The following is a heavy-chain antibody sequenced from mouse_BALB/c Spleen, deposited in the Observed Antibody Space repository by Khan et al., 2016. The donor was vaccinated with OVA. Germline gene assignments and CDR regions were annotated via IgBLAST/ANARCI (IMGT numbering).Heavy chain of an antibody. CDR1: GFSLTSYG. D-gene: IGHD1-1*01. J-gene: IGHJ1*01. CDR2: IWAGGST. V-gene: IGHV2-9*02. CDR3: ARDTTVESYWYLDV. Sequence: VELVESGPGLVAPSQSLSITCTVSGFSLTSYGVHWVRQPPGKGLEWLGVIWAGGSTNYNSALLSRLSISKDNSKSQVFLKMNSLQTDDTAMYYCARDTTVESYWYLDVWGAGTTVTVSS.